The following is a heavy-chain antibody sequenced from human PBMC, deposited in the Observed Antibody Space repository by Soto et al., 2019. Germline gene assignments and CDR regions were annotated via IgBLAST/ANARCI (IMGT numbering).Heavy chain of an antibody. V-gene: IGHV1-69*01. CDR3: ARDLSSPSPKNYYYYGMDV. Sequence: GASVKVSCKASGGTFSSYAISWVRQAPGQGLEWMGGIIPIFGTANYAQKFQGRVTITADESTSTAYMELSRLRSDDTAVYYCARDLSSPSPKNYYYYGMDVWGQGTTVTVSS. D-gene: IGHD6-13*01. CDR2: IIPIFGTA. CDR1: GGTFSSYA. J-gene: IGHJ6*02.